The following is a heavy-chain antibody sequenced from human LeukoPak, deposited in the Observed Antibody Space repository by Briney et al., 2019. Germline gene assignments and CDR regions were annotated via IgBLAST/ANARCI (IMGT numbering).Heavy chain of an antibody. V-gene: IGHV4-30-4*08. CDR3: ARTKNSSSWFFDI. CDR2: IYYSGST. CDR1: GGSISSGDYY. J-gene: IGHJ3*02. Sequence: PSQTLSLTCTVSGGSISSGDYYWSWIRQPPGKGLEWIGYIYYSGSTYYNPSLKSRVTISVDTSKNQFSLKLSSVTAADTAVYYCARTKNSSSWFFDIWGQGTMVTVSS. D-gene: IGHD6-13*01.